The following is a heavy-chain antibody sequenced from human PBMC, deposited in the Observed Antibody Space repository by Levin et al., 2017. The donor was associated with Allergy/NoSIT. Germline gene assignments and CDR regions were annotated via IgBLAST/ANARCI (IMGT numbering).Heavy chain of an antibody. Sequence: RSGRSLRLSCAASGFTFSGYTLNWVRQAPGKGLEWVSSISSSSTYIYYADSLKGRFTISRDDAKNSLSLQMNSLRVEDTAVYYCASDGSYDTLDIWGQGTMVTVSS. CDR2: ISSSSTYI. D-gene: IGHD6-6*01. V-gene: IGHV3-21*01. J-gene: IGHJ3*02. CDR3: ASDGSYDTLDI. CDR1: GFTFSGYT.